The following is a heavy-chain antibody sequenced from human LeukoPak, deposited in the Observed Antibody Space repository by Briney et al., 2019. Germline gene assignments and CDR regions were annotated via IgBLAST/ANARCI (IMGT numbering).Heavy chain of an antibody. V-gene: IGHV3-9*01. D-gene: IGHD4-17*01. CDR3: AKDKYGDYAYYMDV. CDR2: ISWNSGSI. Sequence: PGRSLRLSCAASGFTFDDYAMHWVRQAPGKGLEWVSGISWNSGSIGYADSVKGRFTISRDNAKNSLYLQMNSLRAEDTALYYCAKDKYGDYAYYMDVWGKGTTVTISS. J-gene: IGHJ6*03. CDR1: GFTFDDYA.